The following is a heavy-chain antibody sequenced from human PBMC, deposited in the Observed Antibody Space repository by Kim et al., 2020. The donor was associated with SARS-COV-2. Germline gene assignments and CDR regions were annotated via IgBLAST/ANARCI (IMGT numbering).Heavy chain of an antibody. J-gene: IGHJ4*02. Sequence: PVKGKFTISRDESKNTLYLQMNSLKTEDTAVYYCNSYYYDSSGYYFYPNYWGQGTLVTVSS. D-gene: IGHD3-22*01. V-gene: IGHV3-15*01. CDR3: NSYYYDSSGYYFYPNY.